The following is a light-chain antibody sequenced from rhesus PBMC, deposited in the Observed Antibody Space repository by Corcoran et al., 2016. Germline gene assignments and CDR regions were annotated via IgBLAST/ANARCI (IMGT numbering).Light chain of an antibody. V-gene: IGLV3-44*01. CDR1: NSGSEA. J-gene: IGLJ6*01. CDR3: QVWDISSDPDV. CDR2: SDS. Sequence: SYDLTQPPSVSVSPGQTARITWGGDNSGSEAVHWYQQKPPQAPVLVIYSDSERPSGIPERFSGSKSGNTATLTISGVEAGDEADYYCQVWDISSDPDVFGSGTKLTVL.